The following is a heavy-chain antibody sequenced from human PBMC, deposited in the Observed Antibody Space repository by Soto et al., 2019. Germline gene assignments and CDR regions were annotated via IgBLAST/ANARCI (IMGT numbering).Heavy chain of an antibody. J-gene: IGHJ4*02. Sequence: PGWSLRLSCAASGFPFSSYAMSWVRHAPDKGLEWVSAIDFTGAGTYYADAVKGRFTISRDNSKNTLYLQMSSLRAEATAVYFCARRFSSASFYFDYWGQGTLVTVSS. D-gene: IGHD6-25*01. V-gene: IGHV3-23*01. CDR3: ARRFSSASFYFDY. CDR1: GFPFSSYA. CDR2: IDFTGAGT.